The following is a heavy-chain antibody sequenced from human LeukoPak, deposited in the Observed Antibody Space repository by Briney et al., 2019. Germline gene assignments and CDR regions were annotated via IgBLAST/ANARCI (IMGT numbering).Heavy chain of an antibody. J-gene: IGHJ4*02. CDR1: GYSFTSYW. CDR3: ARVDYDFWSGYSQPFDY. D-gene: IGHD3-3*01. V-gene: IGHV5-51*01. Sequence: GESLKISCKGSGYSFTSYWIGWVRQMPGKGLEWMGIIYPGDSDTRYSPSFQGQVTISADKSISTAYLQWSSLKASDTAMYYCARVDYDFWSGYSQPFDYWGQGTLVTVSS. CDR2: IYPGDSDT.